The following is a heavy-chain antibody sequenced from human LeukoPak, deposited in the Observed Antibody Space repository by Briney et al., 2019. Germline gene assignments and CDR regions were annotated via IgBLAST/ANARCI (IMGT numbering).Heavy chain of an antibody. D-gene: IGHD1-26*01. CDR2: ISTSSSTI. J-gene: IGHJ4*02. CDR3: ARWGTTTN. Sequence: GGSLRLSCAASGFTFGSYSMNWVRQAPGKGLEWISYISTSSSTIYYADSVKGRFTISRDNAKNSLYQQMNSLRADDTAVYYCARWGTTTNWGQGTLVTVSS. CDR1: GFTFGSYS. V-gene: IGHV3-48*01.